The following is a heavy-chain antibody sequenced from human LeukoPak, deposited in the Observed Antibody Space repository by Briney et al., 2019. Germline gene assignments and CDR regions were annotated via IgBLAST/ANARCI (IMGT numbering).Heavy chain of an antibody. J-gene: IGHJ4*02. CDR3: ARGRIARFDY. D-gene: IGHD6-13*01. CDR2: IYYSGST. V-gene: IGHV4-61*01. Sequence: SETLSLTCAVSGGSVSSGSYYWSWIRQPPGKGLEWIGYIYYSGSTNYNPSLKSRVTISVDMSENQFSLRLSSVTAADTAVYYCARGRIARFDYWGQGTLVTVSS. CDR1: GGSVSSGSYY.